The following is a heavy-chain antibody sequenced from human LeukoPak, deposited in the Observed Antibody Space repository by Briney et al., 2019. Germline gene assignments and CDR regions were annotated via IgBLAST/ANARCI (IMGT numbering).Heavy chain of an antibody. V-gene: IGHV3-21*01. J-gene: IGHJ4*02. Sequence: TGGSLRLSCAASGFTFSSCGFNWVRQAPGKGLEWVSSIGPTGTDRYYADPVRGRFTISRDNAKNSMYLQMDSLRDEDTAVYYCATETIGRHYDYWGQGTLLTVSS. CDR2: IGPTGTDR. CDR3: ATETIGRHYDY. CDR1: GFTFSSCG. D-gene: IGHD1-14*01.